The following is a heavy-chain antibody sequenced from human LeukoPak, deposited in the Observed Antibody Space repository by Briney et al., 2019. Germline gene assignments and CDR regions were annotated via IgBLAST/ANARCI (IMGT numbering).Heavy chain of an antibody. Sequence: KAGGSLRLSCAASGFTFSEHYMSWIRQAPGKGLEWVSYIYNSDSTTYYADSVRGRFTMSRDNARNSGYLQMSSLRPEDTAVYYCARGHYGLDVWGQGTTVTVSS. CDR2: IYNSDSTT. V-gene: IGHV3-11*01. CDR1: GFTFSEHY. CDR3: ARGHYGLDV. J-gene: IGHJ6*02.